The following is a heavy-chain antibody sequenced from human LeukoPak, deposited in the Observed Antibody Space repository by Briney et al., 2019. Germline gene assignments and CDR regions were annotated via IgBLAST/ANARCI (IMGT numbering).Heavy chain of an antibody. CDR2: IRSKAYGGTP. CDR1: GFMFGDFA. V-gene: IGHV3-49*04. D-gene: IGHD6-25*01. CDR3: TREAATRFDA. Sequence: PGGSLRLSCRASGFMFGDFATGWVRQAPGKGLEWVAFIRSKAYGGTPDYAASVRGRFSISRDDSKSIAYLQMNSLKTEDTAIYYCTREAATRFDAWGQGILVTVSS. J-gene: IGHJ5*02.